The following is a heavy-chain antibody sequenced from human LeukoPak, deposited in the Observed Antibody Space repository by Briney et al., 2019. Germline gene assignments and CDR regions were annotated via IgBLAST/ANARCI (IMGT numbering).Heavy chain of an antibody. J-gene: IGHJ4*02. V-gene: IGHV3-20*01. D-gene: IGHD3-16*01. Sequence: GGSLRLSCAASGFTFDDYGMSWVRQAPGKGLEWVSGLNRNGDITGYADPVKGRFIISRDNAKNSLYLQMNSLRAEDTALYHCARKGVGGELGGFDYWGQGTLVTVSS. CDR2: LNRNGDIT. CDR1: GFTFDDYG. CDR3: ARKGVGGELGGFDY.